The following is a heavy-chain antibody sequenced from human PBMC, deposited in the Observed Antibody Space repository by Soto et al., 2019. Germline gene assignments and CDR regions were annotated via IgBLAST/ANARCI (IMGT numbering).Heavy chain of an antibody. Sequence: QITLKESGPPLVKPTQTLTLTCTFSGFSLSTSGVGVGWIRQPPGKALEWLALIYWDDDKRYSPSLKSRLTXXKHPYKDQVVLTMTNMDPVDTATYCCAHQANWFDPWGQGTLVTVSS. V-gene: IGHV2-5*02. CDR3: AHQANWFDP. J-gene: IGHJ5*02. CDR1: GFSLSTSGVG. CDR2: IYWDDDK.